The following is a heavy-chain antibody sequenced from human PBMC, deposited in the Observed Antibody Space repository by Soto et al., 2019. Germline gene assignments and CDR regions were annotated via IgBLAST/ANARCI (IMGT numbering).Heavy chain of an antibody. CDR1: GFTFKNAW. D-gene: IGHD2-15*01. V-gene: IGHV3-15*01. J-gene: IGHJ5*02. CDR3: TTGIVTSVDWFDP. CDR2: IKSKTDGGTT. Sequence: GXSLGLACAASGFTFKNAWMSWVLQAPGKGLEWVGRIKSKTDGGTTDYAAPVKGRFTISRDDSKNTLYLQMNSLKTEDTAVYYCTTGIVTSVDWFDPWGQGTLVTVSS.